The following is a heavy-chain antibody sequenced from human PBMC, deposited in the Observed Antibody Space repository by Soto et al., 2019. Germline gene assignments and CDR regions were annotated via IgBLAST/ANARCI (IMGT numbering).Heavy chain of an antibody. CDR1: GFVFRKCG. V-gene: IGHV3-30*03. CDR3: ARVRGANNWANYYGLDV. D-gene: IGHD1-1*01. CDR2: ITYDGTYD. Sequence: QLVESGGGVVQPGTSLRLSCLASGFVFRKCGMYWVRQAPGKGLEWVALITYDGTYDHYAAAVKGRFTISRDDERDTVSLQMDNLGLDDTAVYYCARVRGANNWANYYGLDVWGQGTSVTVSS. J-gene: IGHJ6*02.